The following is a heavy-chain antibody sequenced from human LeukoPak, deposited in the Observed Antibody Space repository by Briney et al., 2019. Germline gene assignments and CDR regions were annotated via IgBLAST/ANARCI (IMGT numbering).Heavy chain of an antibody. V-gene: IGHV3-9*01. Sequence: GGSLRPSCAASGFTFDDYAMHWVRQAPGKGLEWVSSISWNSGSIGYADSVKGRFTISRDNAKNSLYLQMNSLRAEDTALYYCAKIAIFGEYIDYWGQGTLVTVSS. CDR1: GFTFDDYA. CDR2: ISWNSGSI. J-gene: IGHJ4*02. CDR3: AKIAIFGEYIDY. D-gene: IGHD3-10*02.